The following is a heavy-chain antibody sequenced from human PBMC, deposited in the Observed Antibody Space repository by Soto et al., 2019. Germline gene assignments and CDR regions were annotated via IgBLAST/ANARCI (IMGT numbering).Heavy chain of an antibody. D-gene: IGHD3-10*01. Sequence: GGSLRLSCAASGFTFSSYAMSWVRQAPGKGLEWVSAISGSGGSTYYADSVKGRFTISRDNSKNTLYLQMNSLRAEDTAVYYCAKDKLGGSGSLYFDYWGQGTLVTVSS. CDR1: GFTFSSYA. V-gene: IGHV3-23*01. CDR3: AKDKLGGSGSLYFDY. J-gene: IGHJ4*02. CDR2: ISGSGGST.